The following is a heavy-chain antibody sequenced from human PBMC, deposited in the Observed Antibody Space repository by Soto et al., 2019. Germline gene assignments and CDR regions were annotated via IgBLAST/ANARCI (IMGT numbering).Heavy chain of an antibody. CDR2: ARNKANSYTT. CDR3: ARGRGGGNSELDP. D-gene: IGHD2-21*02. V-gene: IGHV3-72*01. J-gene: IGHJ5*02. CDR1: GFTFSDHY. Sequence: GGSLRLSCAASGFTFSDHYMDWVRQAPGRGLEWVGRARNKANSYTTEYAASVEGRFTILRDDSKSSLYLQMNSLKTEDTAVYYCARGRGGGNSELDPWGQGTLVTVSA.